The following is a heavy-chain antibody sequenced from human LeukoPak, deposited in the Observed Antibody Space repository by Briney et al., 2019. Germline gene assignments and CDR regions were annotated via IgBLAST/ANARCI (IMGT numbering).Heavy chain of an antibody. V-gene: IGHV4-59*01. CDR3: ARDAGRITMVRGALLH. CDR2: IYYSGST. Sequence: PSETLSLTCTVSGGSISSYYWSWIRQPPGKGLEWIGYIYYSGSTNYNPSLKSRVTISVDTSKNQFSLKLSSVTAADTAVYYCARDAGRITMVRGALLHWGQGTTVTVSS. CDR1: GGSISSYY. J-gene: IGHJ6*02. D-gene: IGHD3-10*01.